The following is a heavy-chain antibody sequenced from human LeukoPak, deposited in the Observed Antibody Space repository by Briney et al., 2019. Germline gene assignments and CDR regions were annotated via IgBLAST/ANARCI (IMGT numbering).Heavy chain of an antibody. CDR2: IYYSGST. D-gene: IGHD3-22*01. CDR3: ARAADSSGYYFHFDY. V-gene: IGHV4-59*01. Sequence: PSETLSLTCPVSGGSISSYYWSWIRQPPGKGLEWIGYIYYSGSTNYNPSLKSRVTISVDTSKNQFSLKLSSVTAADTAVYYCARAADSSGYYFHFDYWGQGTLVTVSS. J-gene: IGHJ4*02. CDR1: GGSISSYY.